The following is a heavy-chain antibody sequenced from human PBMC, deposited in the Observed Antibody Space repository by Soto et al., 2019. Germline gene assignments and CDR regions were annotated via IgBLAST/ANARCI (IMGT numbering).Heavy chain of an antibody. Sequence: ASVKVSCKASGYTFASFYVHWVRQAPGQGLEWMGVINSGAGNTAYAQKFQGRVTMTSDTSTSTLYMEMSSLRSEDTAVYYCARLATVTPPYYFDYWGQGTLVTVSS. D-gene: IGHD4-17*01. J-gene: IGHJ4*02. V-gene: IGHV1-46*01. CDR3: ARLATVTPPYYFDY. CDR2: INSGAGNT. CDR1: GYTFASFY.